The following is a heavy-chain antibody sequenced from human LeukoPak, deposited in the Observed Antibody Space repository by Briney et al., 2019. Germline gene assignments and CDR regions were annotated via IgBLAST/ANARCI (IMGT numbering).Heavy chain of an antibody. J-gene: IGHJ6*02. CDR3: ARGVRPTAMVDGMDV. CDR2: IKQDGSEK. D-gene: IGHD5-18*01. V-gene: IGHV3-7*01. CDR1: GFTFSSYW. Sequence: PGGSLRLSCAASGFTFSSYWMSWVRQAPGKGLEWVANIKQDGSEKYYVDSVKGRFTISRDNAKNSLYLQMNSLRAEDTAVYYCARGVRPTAMVDGMDVWGQGTTVTVSS.